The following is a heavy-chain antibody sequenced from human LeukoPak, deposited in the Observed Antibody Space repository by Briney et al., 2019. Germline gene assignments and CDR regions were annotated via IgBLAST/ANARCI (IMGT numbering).Heavy chain of an antibody. V-gene: IGHV4-30-2*01. Sequence: SQTLSLTCTVSGGSISSGGYYWSWIRQPPGKGLEWIGYIYHSGSTYYNPSLKSQVTISVDRSKNQFSLKLSSVTAADTAVYYCRIVVIPRGFDYWGQGTLVTVSS. CDR3: RIVVIPRGFDY. J-gene: IGHJ4*02. CDR1: GGSISSGGYY. CDR2: IYHSGST. D-gene: IGHD3-22*01.